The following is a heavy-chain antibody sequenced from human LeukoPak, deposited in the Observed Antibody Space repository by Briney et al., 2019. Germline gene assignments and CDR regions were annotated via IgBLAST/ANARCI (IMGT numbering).Heavy chain of an antibody. CDR2: VYKSGSS. Sequence: SETLSLTCSVSGGSISTYYWSWIRQSAGKGLEWIGRVYKSGSSNYNPSLKSRVSMSVDSSKNHFSLNLTSVTAEDTAVYYCARKYYYDSSGYYLGGYFDLWGRGTLVTVSS. J-gene: IGHJ2*01. V-gene: IGHV4-4*07. CDR1: GGSISTYY. CDR3: ARKYYYDSSGYYLGGYFDL. D-gene: IGHD3-22*01.